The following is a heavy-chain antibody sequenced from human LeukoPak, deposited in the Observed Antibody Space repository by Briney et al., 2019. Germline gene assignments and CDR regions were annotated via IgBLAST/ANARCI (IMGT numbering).Heavy chain of an antibody. J-gene: IGHJ5*02. V-gene: IGHV3-7*01. CDR1: GFTCSTCW. Sequence: PGGSLRLSCAISGFTCSTCWMNWVRQAPGKGLEWVATVNEDGTAKFYVDSVKGRFTIFRDNTRSSLDLQMNSLTVEDTAMYYCEAPATAWGQGTLVTVSP. CDR3: EAPATA. CDR2: VNEDGTAK.